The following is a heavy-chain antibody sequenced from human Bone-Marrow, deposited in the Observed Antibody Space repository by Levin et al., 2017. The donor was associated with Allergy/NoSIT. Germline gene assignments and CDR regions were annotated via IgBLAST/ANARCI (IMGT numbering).Heavy chain of an antibody. V-gene: IGHV1-2*02. CDR1: GYTFTDYY. Sequence: ASVKVSFMASGYTFTDYYMNWVRQAPGQGLEWMGWINPNRGGTNYAQKVQGRVTITRDTSISTAYMELTRLRSDDTAVYSSARDPDYYDTACDSWGQGTMVTVSS. D-gene: IGHD3-22*01. CDR2: INPNRGGT. J-gene: IGHJ3*02. CDR3: ARDPDYYDTACDS.